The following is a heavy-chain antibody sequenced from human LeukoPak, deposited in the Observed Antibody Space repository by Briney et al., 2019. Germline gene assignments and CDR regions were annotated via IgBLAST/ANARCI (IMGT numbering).Heavy chain of an antibody. CDR1: GYTFTIYG. V-gene: IGHV1-18*01. CDR3: ARALPGAATAHNWFDP. J-gene: IGHJ5*02. D-gene: IGHD1-1*01. CDR2: ISGFNGAT. Sequence: ASVKASCKASGYTFTIYGISWVRQAPGQGLEWMGWISGFNGATNYAQKFQGRVTMTLDTSTNTTYMDLRTVTPDDTAIYYCARALPGAATAHNWFDPWGQGTLVTVSS.